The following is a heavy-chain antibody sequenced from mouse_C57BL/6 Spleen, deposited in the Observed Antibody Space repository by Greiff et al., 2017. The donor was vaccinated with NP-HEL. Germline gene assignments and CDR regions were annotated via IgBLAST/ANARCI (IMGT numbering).Heavy chain of an antibody. CDR1: GYAFSSSW. D-gene: IGHD2-5*01. Sequence: QVQLQQSGPELVKPGASVKISCKASGYAFSSSWMNWVKQRPGKGLEWIGRIYPGDGDTNYNGKFKGKATLTADKSSSTAYMQLSSLTSEDSAVYFCAYYSSYYAMDYWGQGTSVTVSS. J-gene: IGHJ4*01. CDR3: AYYSSYYAMDY. V-gene: IGHV1-82*01. CDR2: IYPGDGDT.